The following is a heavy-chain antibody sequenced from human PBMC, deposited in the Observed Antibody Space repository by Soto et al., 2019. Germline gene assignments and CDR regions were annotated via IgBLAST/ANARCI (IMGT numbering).Heavy chain of an antibody. CDR3: ARVKQQLAYYYYYGMDV. D-gene: IGHD6-13*01. CDR1: GFTFSSYG. J-gene: IGHJ6*02. Sequence: QVQLVESGGGVVQPGRSLRLSWAASGFTFSSYGMHWVRQAPGKGLEWVAVIWYDGSNKYYADSVKGRFTISRDNSKNTLYLQMNSLRAEDTAVYYCARVKQQLAYYYYYGMDVWGQGTTVTVSS. CDR2: IWYDGSNK. V-gene: IGHV3-33*01.